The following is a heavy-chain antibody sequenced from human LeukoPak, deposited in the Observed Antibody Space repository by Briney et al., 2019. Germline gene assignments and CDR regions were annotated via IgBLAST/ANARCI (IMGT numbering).Heavy chain of an antibody. CDR2: INHSGST. CDR1: GGSFSGYY. CDR3: ARVGSSSSPEFDY. D-gene: IGHD6-6*01. J-gene: IGHJ4*02. V-gene: IGHV4-34*01. Sequence: SETLSLTCAVYGGSFSGYYWSWIRQPPGKGLEWIGEINHSGSTNYNPSLKSRVTISVDTSKNQFSLKLSSVTAADTAVYYCARVGSSSSPEFDYWGQGTLVTVSS.